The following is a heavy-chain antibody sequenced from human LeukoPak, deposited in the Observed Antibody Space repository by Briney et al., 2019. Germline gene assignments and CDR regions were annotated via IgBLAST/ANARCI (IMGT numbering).Heavy chain of an antibody. D-gene: IGHD3-9*01. V-gene: IGHV4-59*08. Sequence: PSETLSLTCTVSGGSISSYYWSWIRQPPGKGLEWIGYIYYSGSTNYNPSLKSRVSISLDTSKNQFSLKLSSVTAADTAVYYCARGGGLRYFDWLLDYWGQGTLVTVYS. CDR2: IYYSGST. CDR3: ARGGGLRYFDWLLDY. CDR1: GGSISSYY. J-gene: IGHJ4*02.